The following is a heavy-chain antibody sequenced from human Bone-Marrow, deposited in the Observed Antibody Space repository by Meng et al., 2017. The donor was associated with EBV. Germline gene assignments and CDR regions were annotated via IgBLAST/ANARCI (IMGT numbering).Heavy chain of an antibody. J-gene: IGHJ4*02. CDR1: GCTFSSYA. V-gene: IGHV1-69*01. Sequence: QVQLVQSAAGVKEPGSSVKVSCKASGCTFSSYAISWVRQAPGQGLEWMGGLIPMSDAPHYAQKFQDRVRITADESTSTHYMDLSGLRSEDTAVYYCASESGRGFTPDYWGQGTLVTVSS. CDR2: LIPMSDAP. D-gene: IGHD3-10*01. CDR3: ASESGRGFTPDY.